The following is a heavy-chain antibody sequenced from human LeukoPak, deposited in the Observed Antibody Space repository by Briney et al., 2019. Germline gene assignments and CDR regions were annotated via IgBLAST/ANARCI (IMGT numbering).Heavy chain of an antibody. CDR1: GGTFSSYA. J-gene: IGHJ4*02. D-gene: IGHD6-19*01. CDR3: ARLYSSGWYVLDY. Sequence: ASVKVSCKAPGGTFSSYAISWVRQAPGQGLEWMGGIIPIFGTANYAQKFQGRVTITTDESTSTAYMELSSLRSEDTAVYYCARLYSSGWYVLDYWGQGTLVTVSS. CDR2: IIPIFGTA. V-gene: IGHV1-69*05.